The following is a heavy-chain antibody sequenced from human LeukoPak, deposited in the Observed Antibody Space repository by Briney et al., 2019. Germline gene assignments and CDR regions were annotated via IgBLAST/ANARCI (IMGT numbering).Heavy chain of an antibody. V-gene: IGHV4-59*12. CDR3: ARGLVYSSGYYYGMDV. CDR2: IYYSGST. Sequence: SETLSLTCTVSGGSISSYYWSWIRQPPGKGLEWIGYIYYSGSTNYNPSLKSRVTMSVDTSKNQFSLKLSSVTAADTAVYYCARGLVYSSGYYYGMDVWGQGTTVTVSS. D-gene: IGHD6-19*01. J-gene: IGHJ6*02. CDR1: GGSISSYY.